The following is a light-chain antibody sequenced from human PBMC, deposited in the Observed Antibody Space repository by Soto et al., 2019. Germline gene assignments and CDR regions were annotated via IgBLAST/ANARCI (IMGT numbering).Light chain of an antibody. J-gene: IGKJ2*01. CDR2: KAS. CDR3: QQYNSYPYT. V-gene: IGKV1-5*03. CDR1: QSISSW. Sequence: DIQMTQSPSTLSASVGDRVTITCRASQSISSWLAWYQQKPGKAPKLLIYKASSLKSGVPSRFIGSGSGTEFTLTISSLQPDDFATYYCQQYNSYPYTFGQGTKLEIK.